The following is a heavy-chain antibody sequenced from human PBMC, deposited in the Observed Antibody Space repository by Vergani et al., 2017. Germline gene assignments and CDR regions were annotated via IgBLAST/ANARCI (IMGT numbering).Heavy chain of an antibody. Sequence: QVQLQQWGAGLLKPSETLSLTCAVYGWSFSGYYWSWIRQPPGKGLEWIGEINHSGSTNYTPSLKSRVTISVDNSKNQFSLKLSSVTAADTAVYYCASDRRGSSSWLQYNWFDPWGQGTLVTVSS. J-gene: IGHJ5*02. CDR2: INHSGST. CDR1: GWSFSGYY. D-gene: IGHD6-13*01. CDR3: ASDRRGSSSWLQYNWFDP. V-gene: IGHV4-34*01.